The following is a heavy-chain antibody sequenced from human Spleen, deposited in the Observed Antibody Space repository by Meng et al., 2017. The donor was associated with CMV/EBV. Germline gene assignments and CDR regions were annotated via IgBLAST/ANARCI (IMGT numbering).Heavy chain of an antibody. CDR2: IKQDGTET. V-gene: IGHV3-7*01. CDR1: GFTFTSYL. D-gene: IGHD2-8*02. Sequence: GGSLRLSCAASGFTFTSYLMSWVRQAPGKGLEWVAKIKQDGTETYYEDSVKGRFTISRDNTKNLLYLQMNSLRPEDTAVYYCAKDFCTGGACFVTYWGQGTLVTVSS. CDR3: AKDFCTGGACFVTY. J-gene: IGHJ4*02.